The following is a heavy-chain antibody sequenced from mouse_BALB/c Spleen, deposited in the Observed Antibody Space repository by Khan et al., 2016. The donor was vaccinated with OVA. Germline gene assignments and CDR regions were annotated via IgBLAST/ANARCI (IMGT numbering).Heavy chain of an antibody. CDR3: AKKNYDGYAMDY. Sequence: VQLKESGPGLVKPSQSLSLTCTVTGYSITTNYAWDWIRQFPGNKLEWMGYISYSGITSYNPSFKSRISFTLDTSKNRFFLQLNYMTTEDTATYYCAKKNYDGYAMDYWGQGTSVTVSS. J-gene: IGHJ4*01. V-gene: IGHV3-2*02. CDR2: ISYSGIT. D-gene: IGHD2-4*01. CDR1: GYSITTNYA.